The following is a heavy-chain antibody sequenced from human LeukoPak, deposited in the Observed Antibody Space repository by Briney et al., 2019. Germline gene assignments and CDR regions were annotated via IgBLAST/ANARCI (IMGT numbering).Heavy chain of an antibody. D-gene: IGHD5-12*01. CDR2: IYYSGST. V-gene: IGHV4-30-4*08. Sequence: SETLSLTCTVSGGSISSGDYYWSWIRQPPGKGLEWIGYIYYSGSTYYNPSLKSRVTISVDTSKNQFSLKLSSVTAADTAVYYCARENSGYDSYYFDYWGQGTLVTVFS. J-gene: IGHJ4*02. CDR1: GGSISSGDYY. CDR3: ARENSGYDSYYFDY.